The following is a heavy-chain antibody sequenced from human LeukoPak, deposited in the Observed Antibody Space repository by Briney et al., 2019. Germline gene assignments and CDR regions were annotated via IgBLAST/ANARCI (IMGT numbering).Heavy chain of an antibody. V-gene: IGHV3-30*04. Sequence: SGGSLRLSCAASGFTFSSHAMHWVRQAPGKGLEWVAVMSYDDRNKNYAHSVKGRFTISRDNAKNSLYLQMNSLRAEDTAVYYCAREREQWLTNYYYYGMDVWGQGTTVTVSS. CDR2: MSYDDRNK. D-gene: IGHD6-19*01. J-gene: IGHJ6*02. CDR3: AREREQWLTNYYYYGMDV. CDR1: GFTFSSHA.